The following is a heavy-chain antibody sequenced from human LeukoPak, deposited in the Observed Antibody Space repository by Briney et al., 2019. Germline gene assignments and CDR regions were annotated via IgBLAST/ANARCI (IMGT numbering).Heavy chain of an antibody. D-gene: IGHD6-13*01. Sequence: GGSLRLSCATSGFSFSSYAMSWVRQAPGKGLEWVSAMSSSDDGRYYAASVRGRFTISRDNSKNTLYLQMNSLRAEDTAVYYCAKIPGEFIAAPSRGYFDYWGQGTLVTVSS. CDR3: AKIPGEFIAAPSRGYFDY. CDR2: MSSSDDGR. J-gene: IGHJ4*02. CDR1: GFSFSSYA. V-gene: IGHV3-23*01.